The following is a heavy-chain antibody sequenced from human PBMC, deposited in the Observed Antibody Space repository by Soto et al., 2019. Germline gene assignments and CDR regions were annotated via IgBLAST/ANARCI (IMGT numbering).Heavy chain of an antibody. CDR2: INHLETT. CDR3: ARGGGYDSFDY. CDR1: GASITYGGYS. V-gene: IGHV4-30-2*01. D-gene: IGHD5-12*01. J-gene: IGHJ4*02. Sequence: QLQLHESGSGLVRPSQTLSLTCTVSGASITYGGYSWSWIRQPPGKGLEWIGYINHLETTFYNPSFESRLSLSIDRTKNQSSLKLNSMTAADGAVDFCARGGGYDSFDYWGQGILVTVSS.